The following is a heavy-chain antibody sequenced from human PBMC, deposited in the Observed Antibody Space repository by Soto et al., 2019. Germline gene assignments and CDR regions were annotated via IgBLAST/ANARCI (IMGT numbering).Heavy chain of an antibody. CDR3: ARDRLGDSGSYYLFDY. Sequence: QVQLVESGGGVVQPGRSLRLSCAASGFTFSSYGMHWVRQAPGKGLEWVAVIWYDGSNKYYADSVKGRFTISRDNSKNTLYLQMNSLRAEDTAVYYCARDRLGDSGSYYLFDYWGQGTLVTVSS. V-gene: IGHV3-33*01. J-gene: IGHJ4*02. CDR1: GFTFSSYG. D-gene: IGHD1-26*01. CDR2: IWYDGSNK.